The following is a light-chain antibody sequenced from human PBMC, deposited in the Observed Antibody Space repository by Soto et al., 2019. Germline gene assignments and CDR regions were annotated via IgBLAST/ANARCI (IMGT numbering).Light chain of an antibody. V-gene: IGKV3-20*01. Sequence: EIVLTQSPGTLSLSPGERATLSCRASQSVSSSYLDWYQQKPGQAPRLLIYGASSRATGIPDRFSGSGSGTDFTLTISRLEPEDFAVYYCQQYGSPPPYTFGQGTKLEIK. CDR3: QQYGSPPPYT. CDR1: QSVSSSY. J-gene: IGKJ2*01. CDR2: GAS.